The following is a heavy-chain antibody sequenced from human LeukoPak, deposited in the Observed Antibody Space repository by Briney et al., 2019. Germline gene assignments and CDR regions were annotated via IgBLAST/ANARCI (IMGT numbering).Heavy chain of an antibody. J-gene: IGHJ4*02. Sequence: GGSLRLSCAASGSTFSSYSMNWVRQAPGKGLEWVSYISSSSSTIYYADSVKGRFTISRDNAKNSLYLQMNSLRAEDTAVYYCAKEGRGGFGSGSYPDYWGQGTLATVSS. CDR2: ISSSSSTI. CDR1: GSTFSSYS. D-gene: IGHD3-10*01. V-gene: IGHV3-48*04. CDR3: AKEGRGGFGSGSYPDY.